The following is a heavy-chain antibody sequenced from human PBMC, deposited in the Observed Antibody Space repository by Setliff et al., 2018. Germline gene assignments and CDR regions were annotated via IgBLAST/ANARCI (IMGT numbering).Heavy chain of an antibody. Sequence: SETLSLTCAVSGSAISSGHYWGWIRQPPGKGLEWIGSFRPSGKTYYNPPLNSRVTISVDTSKKQFSLKVTSVTAADTAVYYCVRDAGDGYGVDAYAGGGFDFWGQGTMVTVSS. D-gene: IGHD4-17*01. V-gene: IGHV4-38-2*02. CDR3: VRDAGDGYGVDAYAGGGFDF. CDR1: GSAISSGHY. J-gene: IGHJ3*01. CDR2: FRPSGKT.